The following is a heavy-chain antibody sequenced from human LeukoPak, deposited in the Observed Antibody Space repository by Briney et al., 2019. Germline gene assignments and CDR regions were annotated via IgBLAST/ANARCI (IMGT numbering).Heavy chain of an antibody. CDR3: ARAPLTGYYNPLDY. J-gene: IGHJ4*02. V-gene: IGHV3-66*01. CDR1: GFSVTNNY. CDR2: IYSGGST. Sequence: GGSLRLSCAASGFSVTNNYMSWVRLAPGKGLEWVSVIYSGGSTYYADSVKGRFTISRDNSKNMLFLQMNSLRVEDTAIYYCARAPLTGYYNPLDYWGQGTLVTVSS. D-gene: IGHD3-9*01.